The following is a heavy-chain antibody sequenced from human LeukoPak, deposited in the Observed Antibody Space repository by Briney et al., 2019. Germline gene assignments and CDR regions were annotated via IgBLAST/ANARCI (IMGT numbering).Heavy chain of an antibody. CDR3: AKSRLWEILLSSDAFDI. J-gene: IGHJ3*02. Sequence: GGSLRLSCAASGFTVSSNYMSWVRQAPGKGLEWVSVITGSGGSTNYADSVKGRFTISRDNSKNTLYLQMNSLRAEDTAVYYCAKSRLWEILLSSDAFDIWGQGTMVTVSS. D-gene: IGHD1-26*01. CDR2: ITGSGGST. CDR1: GFTVSSNY. V-gene: IGHV3-23*01.